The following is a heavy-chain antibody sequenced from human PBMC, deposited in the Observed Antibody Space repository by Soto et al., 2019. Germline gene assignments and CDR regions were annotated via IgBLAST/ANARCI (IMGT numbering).Heavy chain of an antibody. J-gene: IGHJ6*02. CDR2: IHSGGST. CDR3: ALFATDYYNGMDV. CDR1: RFTVSRKY. Sequence: PGGSLRLSSAASRFTVSRKYMSWVRQAPGKGLEWVAVIHSGGSTYYADFVKGRFTISRDNSKNTLYLQMNNLRAEDTAVYYCALFATDYYNGMDVWGQGTTVTVSS. V-gene: IGHV3-66*01. D-gene: IGHD4-17*01.